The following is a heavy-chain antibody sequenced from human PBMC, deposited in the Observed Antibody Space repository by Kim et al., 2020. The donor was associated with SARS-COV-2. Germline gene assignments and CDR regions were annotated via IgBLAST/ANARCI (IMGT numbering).Heavy chain of an antibody. CDR1: GDSVSSYNAA. CDR2: TYHRSKWYY. Sequence: SQTLSLTCAISGDSVSSYNAAWNWIRQSPSRGLEWLGRTYHRSKWYYDYAFSVKSRISINPDTSKNQFSLHLNSVTPEDTAVYYCARHRVAAASFQHWGQGTLVIVSS. J-gene: IGHJ1*01. V-gene: IGHV6-1*01. CDR3: ARHRVAAASFQH. D-gene: IGHD6-25*01.